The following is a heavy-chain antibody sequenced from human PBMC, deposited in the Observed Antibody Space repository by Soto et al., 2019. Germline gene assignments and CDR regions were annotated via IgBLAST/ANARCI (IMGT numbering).Heavy chain of an antibody. J-gene: IGHJ6*02. CDR1: GGSISSYY. D-gene: IGHD3-3*01. CDR2: IYYSGST. Sequence: SETLSLTCTVSGGSISSYYWSWIRQPPGKGLEWIGYIYYSGSTNYNPSLKSRVTISVDTSKNQFSLKLSSVTAADTAVYYCARRDGLDLDVWGQGITVTVSS. CDR3: ARRDGLDLDV. V-gene: IGHV4-59*08.